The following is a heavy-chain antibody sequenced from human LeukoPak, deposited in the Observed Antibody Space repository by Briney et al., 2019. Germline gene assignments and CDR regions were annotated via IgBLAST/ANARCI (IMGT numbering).Heavy chain of an antibody. CDR2: IYYSGSS. Sequence: SETLSLTCTASGGSISSYYWSWIRQPPGKGLEWIGYIYYSGSSNYNPSLKSRVTISVDTSKNQFSLKLSSVTAADTAVYYCARHRALGYRVDYWGQGTLVTVSS. V-gene: IGHV4-59*08. CDR3: ARHRALGYRVDY. D-gene: IGHD1-1*01. J-gene: IGHJ4*02. CDR1: GGSISSYY.